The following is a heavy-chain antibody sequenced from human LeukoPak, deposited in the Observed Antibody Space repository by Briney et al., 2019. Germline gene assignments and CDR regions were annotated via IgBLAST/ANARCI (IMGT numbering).Heavy chain of an antibody. CDR1: GGSISSYY. CDR2: IYYSGST. V-gene: IGHV4-59*08. D-gene: IGHD1-26*01. Sequence: SETLSLTCTVSGGSISSYYWSWIRQPPGKGLEWIGYIYYSGSTNYNPSLKSRVTISVDTSKNQFSLKLSSETAADTAVYYCASGTRGGSYPNWFDPWGQGTLVTVSS. CDR3: ASGTRGGSYPNWFDP. J-gene: IGHJ5*02.